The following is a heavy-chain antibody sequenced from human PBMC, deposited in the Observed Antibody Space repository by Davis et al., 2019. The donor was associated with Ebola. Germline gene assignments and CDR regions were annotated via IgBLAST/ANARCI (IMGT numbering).Heavy chain of an antibody. D-gene: IGHD3-9*01. CDR2: ISWNSGSI. V-gene: IGHV3-9*01. CDR1: GFTFDDYA. Sequence: SLKISCAASGFTFDDYAMHWVRQAPRKGLEWVSGISWNSGSIGYADSVKGRFTISRDNAKNSLYLQMNSLRAEDTAVYYCARVFDWFDYWGQGTLVTVSS. CDR3: ARVFDWFDY. J-gene: IGHJ4*02.